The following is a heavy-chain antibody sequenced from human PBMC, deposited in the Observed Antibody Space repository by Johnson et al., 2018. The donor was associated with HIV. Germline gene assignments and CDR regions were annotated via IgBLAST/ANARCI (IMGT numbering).Heavy chain of an antibody. CDR2: ISSDESKK. J-gene: IGHJ3*02. D-gene: IGHD2-2*01. Sequence: VQLVESGGGVVQPGRSLRLSCAASGFTFSNYAVHWVRQAPGKGLEWVAIISSDESKKYYADSVKGRFTISRDKAKNSLYLQMNSLRAEDTALYYFARWGGDMVVVPGAADAFDIWGQGTMVTVSS. V-gene: IGHV3-30*04. CDR1: GFTFSNYA. CDR3: ARWGGDMVVVPGAADAFDI.